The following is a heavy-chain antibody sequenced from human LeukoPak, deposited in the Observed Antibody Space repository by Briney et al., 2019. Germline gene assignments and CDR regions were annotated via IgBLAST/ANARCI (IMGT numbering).Heavy chain of an antibody. V-gene: IGHV3-30-3*01. CDR1: GFTFSSYA. D-gene: IGHD6-19*01. CDR3: ARANRPFHSSGWYKDY. CDR2: ISYDGSNQ. Sequence: GRSLRLSRAASGFTFSSYATHWVRQAPGKGLEWVALISYDGSNQNYADSVKGRFTISRDNPKNTLYLQVNSLRAEDTAVYYCARANRPFHSSGWYKDYWGQGTLVTVSS. J-gene: IGHJ4*02.